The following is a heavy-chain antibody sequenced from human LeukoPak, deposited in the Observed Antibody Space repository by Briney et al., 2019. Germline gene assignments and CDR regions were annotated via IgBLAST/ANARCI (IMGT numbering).Heavy chain of an antibody. CDR1: GYTFTGYY. CDR3: ARHNWNEFDI. V-gene: IGHV1-18*04. CDR2: ISAHNGNT. J-gene: IGHJ3*02. D-gene: IGHD1-20*01. Sequence: ASVKVSCKASGYTFTGYYLHWVRQAPGQGLEWMGWISAHNGNTNQAQKLQGRVTMTTDTSTRTAYMELRSLRSDDTAVYYCARHNWNEFDIWGQGTMVTVSS.